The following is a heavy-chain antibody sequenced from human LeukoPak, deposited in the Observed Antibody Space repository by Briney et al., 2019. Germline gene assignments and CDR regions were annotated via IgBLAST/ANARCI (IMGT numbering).Heavy chain of an antibody. CDR3: SRRFDC. J-gene: IGHJ4*02. Sequence: GGSLRLSCAASGFNFINYWMSWVRQAPGKGLEWVANVKEDGTTKQYVDSVKGRFTISRDNAKNSLDLQMNSLRDEDTAVYYCSRRFDCWGQGTLVTVSS. V-gene: IGHV3-7*01. CDR2: VKEDGTTK. CDR1: GFNFINYW.